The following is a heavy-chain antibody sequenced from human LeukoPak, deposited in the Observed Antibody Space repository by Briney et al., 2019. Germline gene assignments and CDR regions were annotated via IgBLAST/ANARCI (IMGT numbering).Heavy chain of an antibody. CDR1: GFTFSTYW. CDR2: MNEDGSEK. Sequence: GGSLRLSCGASGFTFSTYWMSWVRQAPGKGLEWVANMNEDGSEKNYVDSVKGRFTISRDNAQDSLYLQMNSLRAEDTAVYYCARDRGYSNFDYWGQGTLLTVSS. V-gene: IGHV3-7*01. D-gene: IGHD4-11*01. CDR3: ARDRGYSNFDY. J-gene: IGHJ4*02.